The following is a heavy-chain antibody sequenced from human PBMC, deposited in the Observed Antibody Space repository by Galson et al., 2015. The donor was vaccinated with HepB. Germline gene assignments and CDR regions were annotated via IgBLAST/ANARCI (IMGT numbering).Heavy chain of an antibody. J-gene: IGHJ4*02. CDR1: GFTFSSYG. V-gene: IGHV3-33*01. D-gene: IGHD3-10*01. CDR2: IWYDGSNK. CDR3: ARHVLLWFWELHPLDY. Sequence: SLRLSCAASGFTFSSYGMHWVRQAPGKGLEWVAVIWYDGSNKYYADSVKGRFTISRGNSKNTLYLQMNSLRAEDTAVYYCARHVLLWFWELHPLDYWGQGTLATVSS.